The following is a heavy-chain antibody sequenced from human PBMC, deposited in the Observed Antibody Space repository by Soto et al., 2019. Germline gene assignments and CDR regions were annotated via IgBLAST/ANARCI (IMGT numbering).Heavy chain of an antibody. D-gene: IGHD4-17*01. J-gene: IGHJ6*02. CDR1: SGPDRSHN. V-gene: IGHV4-59*08. CDR3: VRQGIDYLHGLVDV. CDR2: VYYTGDT. Sequence: QVQLQQSGPRLVKPSETLSLTCTVSSGPDRSHNWGWIRQPPGRGLEWIGYVYYTGDTAYNPSLRSRVSISADTSTNAIPLTLSSVTAADTAVYYCVRQGIDYLHGLVDVWGQGTTVSVSS.